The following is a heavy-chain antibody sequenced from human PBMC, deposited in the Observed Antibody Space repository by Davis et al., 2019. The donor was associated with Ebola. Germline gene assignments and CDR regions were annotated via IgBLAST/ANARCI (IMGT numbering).Heavy chain of an antibody. CDR2: INWNGGST. V-gene: IGHV3-20*04. D-gene: IGHD2-2*02. CDR1: GFTFDDYA. Sequence: GESLKISCAASGFTFDDYAMTWVRQVPGKGLEWVSGINWNGGSTGYVDSVKGRFTISRDNAKNSLYLQMNSLRGEDTAFYYCAKGRTIPLALDFWGRGTLVTVSS. CDR3: AKGRTIPLALDF. J-gene: IGHJ4*02.